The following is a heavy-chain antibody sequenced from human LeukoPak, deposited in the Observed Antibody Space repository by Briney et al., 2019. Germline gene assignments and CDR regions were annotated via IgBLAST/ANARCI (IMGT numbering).Heavy chain of an antibody. D-gene: IGHD6-19*01. CDR3: ARALRYSSGWALDY. CDR1: GDSVSSNSAA. V-gene: IGHV6-1*01. J-gene: IGHJ4*02. Sequence: SQTLSLTCAISGDSVSSNSAAWNWIGQSSSRGLEWLGRTYYRSKWYNDYALSVKSRITINPDTSKNQFSLHLNSVTPEDTAVYYCARALRYSSGWALDYWGQGTLVTVSS. CDR2: TYYRSKWYN.